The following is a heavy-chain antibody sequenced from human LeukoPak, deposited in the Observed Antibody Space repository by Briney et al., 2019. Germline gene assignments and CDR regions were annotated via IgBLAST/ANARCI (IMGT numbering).Heavy chain of an antibody. V-gene: IGHV3-23*01. J-gene: IGHJ4*02. CDR1: AFTFSSYA. D-gene: IGHD6-13*01. CDR3: AKGESSSRLGFLDY. Sequence: PGGSLRLSCAASAFTFSSYAMSGVRQAPGKGLEWVSAISGSGGSTYYADSVRGRLTISRDNSKNTLYQQMNSLRAEDTAVYYCAKGESSSRLGFLDYWGQGTLVTVSS. CDR2: ISGSGGST.